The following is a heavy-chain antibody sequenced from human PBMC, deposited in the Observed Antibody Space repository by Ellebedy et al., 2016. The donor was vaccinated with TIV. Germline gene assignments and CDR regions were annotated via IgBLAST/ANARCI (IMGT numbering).Heavy chain of an antibody. Sequence: GESLKISCAASGFTFSGYWMHWVRQAPGKGLVWVSRINSDGSRTTYADSVKGRFTISGDNAKNTLHLQMNNLRAEDTAVYYCARDGARVGRTRLDPWGQGTLVTVSS. J-gene: IGHJ5*02. CDR1: GFTFSGYW. D-gene: IGHD1-26*01. CDR3: ARDGARVGRTRLDP. V-gene: IGHV3-74*01. CDR2: INSDGSRT.